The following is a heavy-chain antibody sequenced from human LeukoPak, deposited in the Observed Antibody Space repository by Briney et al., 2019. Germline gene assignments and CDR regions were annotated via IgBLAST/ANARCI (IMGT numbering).Heavy chain of an antibody. V-gene: IGHV3-30*04. CDR3: ARGSERFLEWSPFDY. J-gene: IGHJ4*02. D-gene: IGHD3-3*01. CDR2: ISYDGSNQ. CDR1: GFTYCCYA. Sequence: PGRSLRLSCSASGFTYCCYAMHWVRQAPGRGGVGGAVISYDGSNQYYAPPVKGHFTISRDNSKNPLYLQMNSRGADDTAVYYCARGSERFLEWSPFDYRGQGSQVTVSS.